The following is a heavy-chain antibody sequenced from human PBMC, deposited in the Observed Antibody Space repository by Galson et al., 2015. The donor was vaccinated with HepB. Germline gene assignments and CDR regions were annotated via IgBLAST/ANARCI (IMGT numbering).Heavy chain of an antibody. V-gene: IGHV3-49*03. CDR3: TSRRFGDTKNFDY. D-gene: IGHD3-10*01. J-gene: IGHJ4*02. CDR1: GFTFSDYA. Sequence: SLRLSCAGSGFTFSDYAMSWFRQAPGKGLEWVGFIRSGTSGGTTEYAASVKGRFSISRDDSKSIAYLQMNSLKIEDTAVYYCTSRRFGDTKNFDYWGQGTLVTVSS. CDR2: IRSGTSGGTT.